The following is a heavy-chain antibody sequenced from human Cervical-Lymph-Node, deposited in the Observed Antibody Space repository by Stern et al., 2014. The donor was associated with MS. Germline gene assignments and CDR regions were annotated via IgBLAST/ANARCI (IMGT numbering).Heavy chain of an antibody. J-gene: IGHJ4*02. CDR1: GGSLSSGGYY. V-gene: IGHV4-31*03. CDR2: IYYSGST. D-gene: IGHD2-15*01. Sequence: QVQLVESGPGLVKPSQTLSLTCTVSGGSLSSGGYYWSWIRQHPGKGLEWIGYIYYSGSTYYNPSLKSRVTISVDTSKNQFSLKLSSVTAADTAVYYCARAPEYCSGGSCYSGWGQGTLVTVSS. CDR3: ARAPEYCSGGSCYSG.